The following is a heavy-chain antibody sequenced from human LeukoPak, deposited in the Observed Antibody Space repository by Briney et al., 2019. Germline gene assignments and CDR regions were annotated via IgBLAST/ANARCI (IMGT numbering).Heavy chain of an antibody. Sequence: GGSLRLSCAASGFTFSNAWMSWVRQAPGKGLEWVGRIKSKTGGGTTDYAAPVKGRFTISRDDSKNTLYLQMNSLKTEDTAVYYCTTELRRKLLGFDYWGRGTLVTVSS. CDR3: TTELRRKLLGFDY. J-gene: IGHJ4*02. CDR2: IKSKTGGGTT. D-gene: IGHD4/OR15-4a*01. CDR1: GFTFSNAW. V-gene: IGHV3-15*01.